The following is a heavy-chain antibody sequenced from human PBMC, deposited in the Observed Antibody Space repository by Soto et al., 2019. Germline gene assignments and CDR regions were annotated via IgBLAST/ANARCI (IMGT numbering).Heavy chain of an antibody. V-gene: IGHV5-10-1*01. CDR2: IDPSYSYT. D-gene: IGHD2-15*01. CDR3: ARLTFPTTLLRYCSGGSCYGWFDP. J-gene: IGHJ5*02. Sequence: PGESLKISCKGSGYSFTSYWISWVRQMPGKGLEWMGRIDPSYSYTNYSPSFEGHVTIPADKSISTAYLQWSSLKASDTAMYYCARLTFPTTLLRYCSGGSCYGWFDPWGQGTLVTVSS. CDR1: GYSFTSYW.